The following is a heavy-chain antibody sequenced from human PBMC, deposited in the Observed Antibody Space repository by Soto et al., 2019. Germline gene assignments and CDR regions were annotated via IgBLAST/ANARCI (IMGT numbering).Heavy chain of an antibody. CDR3: ARVYSGSYSDS. Sequence: QVQLQESGPGLVKPSGTLSLTCAVSGGSISSNNWWRWVRQPPGKGLEWIGEIFHSGSTHYSPSLRSRVTISVYKSKKYFSLNLTSLTAADTAVYYCARVYSGSYSDSWGQGTLVTGSS. J-gene: IGHJ4*02. V-gene: IGHV4-4*02. CDR1: GGSISSNNW. D-gene: IGHD1-26*01. CDR2: IFHSGST.